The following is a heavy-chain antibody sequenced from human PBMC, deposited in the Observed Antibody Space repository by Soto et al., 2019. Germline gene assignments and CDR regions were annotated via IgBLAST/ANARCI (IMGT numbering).Heavy chain of an antibody. CDR1: GYTFTSYG. Sequence: EASVKVSCKASGYTFTSYGISWVRQAPGQGLEWMGWISAYNGNTNYAQKLQGRVTISRDNAKNTLYLQMNSLRAEDTAVFYCTKHLSNGSPDYWGQGTLVTVSS. CDR2: ISAYNGNT. V-gene: IGHV1-18*01. J-gene: IGHJ4*02. D-gene: IGHD2-8*01. CDR3: TKHLSNGSPDY.